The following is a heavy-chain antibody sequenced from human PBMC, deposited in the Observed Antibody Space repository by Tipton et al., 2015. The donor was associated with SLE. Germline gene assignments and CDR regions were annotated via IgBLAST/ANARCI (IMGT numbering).Heavy chain of an antibody. Sequence: TLSLTCAVYGGSFSGYYWSWIRQPPGKGLEWIGYIYYSGSTNYNPSLKSRVTISVDTSKNQFSLKLSSVTAADTAVYYCARGGITIFGAWGQGTLVTVSS. D-gene: IGHD3-3*01. CDR2: IYYSGST. CDR3: ARGGITIFGA. CDR1: GGSFSGYY. J-gene: IGHJ5*02. V-gene: IGHV4-59*01.